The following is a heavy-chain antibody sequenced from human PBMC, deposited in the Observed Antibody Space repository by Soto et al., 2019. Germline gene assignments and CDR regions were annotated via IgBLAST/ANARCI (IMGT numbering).Heavy chain of an antibody. V-gene: IGHV3-23*01. CDR1: RFTFSSYA. CDR2: ISGSGGST. Sequence: GGSLRLSCAASRFTFSSYAMSWVRQAPGKGLEWDSAISGSGGSTYYADSVKGRFTISRDNSKNTLYLQMNSLRAEDTAVYYCAKILLGAYMVRGVISYGMDVWGQGTTVTVSS. CDR3: AKILLGAYMVRGVISYGMDV. D-gene: IGHD3-10*01. J-gene: IGHJ6*02.